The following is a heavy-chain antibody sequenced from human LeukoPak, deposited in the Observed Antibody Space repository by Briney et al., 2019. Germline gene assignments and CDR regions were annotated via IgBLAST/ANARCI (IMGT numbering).Heavy chain of an antibody. V-gene: IGHV3-48*03. CDR3: VRGGASDGENWFDT. CDR2: INGSGNNK. J-gene: IGHJ5*02. D-gene: IGHD3-10*01. CDR1: ESRLSSYE. Sequence: GGSLKLSGKASESRLSSYEMNWVGKAPGKGREGTSNINGSGNNKGHRDSVKGRFTISRDNAKNSLYLQMNSLRVEDTGVYYCVRGGASDGENWFDTWGQGTLVTVSS.